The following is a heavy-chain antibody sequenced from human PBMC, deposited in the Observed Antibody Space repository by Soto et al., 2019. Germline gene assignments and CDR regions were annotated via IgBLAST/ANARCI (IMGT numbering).Heavy chain of an antibody. J-gene: IGHJ6*02. CDR3: ARDHRGVYGMDV. D-gene: IGHD1-26*01. CDR2: IYSGGST. Sequence: GGSLRLSCAASGFTVSSNYMSWVRQAPGKGLEWVSVIYSGGSTYYADSVKGRFTISRDNAKNSLYLQMNSLRDEDTAVYYCARDHRGVYGMDVWGQGTTVTVSS. V-gene: IGHV3-66*01. CDR1: GFTVSSNY.